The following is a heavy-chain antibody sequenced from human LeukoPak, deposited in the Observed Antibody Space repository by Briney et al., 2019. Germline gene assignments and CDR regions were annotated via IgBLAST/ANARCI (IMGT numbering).Heavy chain of an antibody. CDR3: VRGEIGYYGSGSYYNEKFDY. CDR2: ISSSSSYI. J-gene: IGHJ4*02. V-gene: IGHV3-21*01. Sequence: ETLSLTCTVSGGSISSGGYYWSWIRQHPGKGLEWVSSISSSSSYIYYADSVKGRFTISRDNAKNSLYLQMNSLRAEDTAVYYCVRGEIGYYGSGSYYNEKFDYWGQGTLVTVSS. D-gene: IGHD3-10*01. CDR1: GGSISSGGYY.